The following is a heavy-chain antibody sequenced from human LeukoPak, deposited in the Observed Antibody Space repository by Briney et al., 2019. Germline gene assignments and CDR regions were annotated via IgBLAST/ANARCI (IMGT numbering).Heavy chain of an antibody. J-gene: IGHJ3*02. CDR3: ARGAIAVAVPDDAFDI. V-gene: IGHV3-11*04. Sequence: GSLRLSCAASGFTFSDYYMSWIRQAPGKGLEWVSYISSSGSTIYYADSVKGRFTISRDNAKNSLYLQMNSLRAEDTAVYYCARGAIAVAVPDDAFDIWGQGTMVTVSS. D-gene: IGHD6-19*01. CDR1: GFTFSDYY. CDR2: ISSSGSTI.